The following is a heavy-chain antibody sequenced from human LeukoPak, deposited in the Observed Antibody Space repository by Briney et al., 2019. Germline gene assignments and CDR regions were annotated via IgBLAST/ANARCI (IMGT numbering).Heavy chain of an antibody. Sequence: GGSLRLSCAASGFTFSTYAMHWVRQAPGKGVEWVTIISYDGSEKYYADSVKGRFTISRDNSKSTLYLQMDSLRAEDTAVYYCAKVRVVFNWNYAYYFDSWGQGTVVTVSP. J-gene: IGHJ4*02. CDR3: AKVRVVFNWNYAYYFDS. V-gene: IGHV3-30*18. D-gene: IGHD1-7*01. CDR2: ISYDGSEK. CDR1: GFTFSTYA.